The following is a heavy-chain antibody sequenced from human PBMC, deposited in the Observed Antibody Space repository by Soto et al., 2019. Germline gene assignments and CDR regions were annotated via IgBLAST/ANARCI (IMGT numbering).Heavy chain of an antibody. CDR3: ARDSIVVVTEDYYYYYGMDV. CDR2: INAGNGNT. D-gene: IGHD2-21*02. V-gene: IGHV1-3*01. J-gene: IGHJ6*02. Sequence: ASVKVSCKASGYTFTSYAMHWVRQAPGQRLEWMGWINAGNGNTKYSQKFQGRVTITRDTSASTAYMELSSLRSEDTAVYYCARDSIVVVTEDYYYYYGMDVWGQGTTVTVSS. CDR1: GYTFTSYA.